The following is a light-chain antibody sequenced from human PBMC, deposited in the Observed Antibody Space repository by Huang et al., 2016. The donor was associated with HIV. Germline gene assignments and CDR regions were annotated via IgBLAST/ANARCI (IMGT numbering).Light chain of an antibody. CDR3: QQYGSSPRVYT. CDR2: GAS. J-gene: IGKJ2*01. Sequence: EIVLTQSPGTLSLSPGERATLSCRARQSVSSSYLAWYQQKPGQGPRRLIYGASSSATGIPDRVSGSGSGTDFTLTISRLEPEDFAVYYCQQYGSSPRVYTFGQGTKLEIK. CDR1: QSVSSSY. V-gene: IGKV3-20*01.